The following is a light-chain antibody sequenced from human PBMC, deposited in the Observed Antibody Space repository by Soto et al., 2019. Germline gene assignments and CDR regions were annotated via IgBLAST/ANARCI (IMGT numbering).Light chain of an antibody. J-gene: IGKJ3*01. CDR1: QGIGSD. Sequence: DLQMTQSPSSLSASVGDRVTITCRASQGIGSDLDWYQQKPGKAPKRLIYAASSLQSGVPSRFSGSGSGTEFTLTISSLQPEDFTTYYCLQHTNYPLTFGPGTKLDIK. CDR2: AAS. CDR3: LQHTNYPLT. V-gene: IGKV1-17*01.